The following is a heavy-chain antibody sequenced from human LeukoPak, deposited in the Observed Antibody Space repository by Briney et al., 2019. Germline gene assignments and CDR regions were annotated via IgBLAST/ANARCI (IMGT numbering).Heavy chain of an antibody. J-gene: IGHJ5*02. CDR2: ISSSSSYI. CDR1: GFTFSSYS. Sequence: GGSLRLSCAASGFTFSSYSTNWVRQAPGKGLEWVSSISSSSSYIYYADSVKGRFTISRDNAKNSLYLQMNSLRAEDTAVYYCARDGDLTGYYNWFDPWGQGTLVTVSS. CDR3: ARDGDLTGYYNWFDP. D-gene: IGHD3-9*01. V-gene: IGHV3-21*01.